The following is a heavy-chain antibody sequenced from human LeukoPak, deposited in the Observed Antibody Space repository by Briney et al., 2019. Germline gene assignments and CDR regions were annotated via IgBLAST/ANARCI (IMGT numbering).Heavy chain of an antibody. CDR1: GFTFDDYA. CDR2: ISWNSGSI. J-gene: IGHJ4*02. Sequence: GRSLRLSCAASGFTFDDYAMHWVRHAPGKGLEWVSGISWNSGSIVYAHSVKGRFTISRDNAKNSLYLQMNSLRAEDMALYYCAKDKAASGYYGYFDYWGQGTLVTVSS. V-gene: IGHV3-9*03. D-gene: IGHD3-22*01. CDR3: AKDKAASGYYGYFDY.